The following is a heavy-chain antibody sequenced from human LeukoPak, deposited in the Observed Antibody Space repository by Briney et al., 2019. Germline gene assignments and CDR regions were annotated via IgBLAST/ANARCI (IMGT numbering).Heavy chain of an antibody. D-gene: IGHD1-26*01. V-gene: IGHV3-48*03. CDR1: GFTFSSYE. Sequence: GGSLRLSCAASGFTFSSYEMNWVRQAPGKGLEWISYISSSGSTIYYADSVRGRFTISRDNAKNSPYLQMNSLRAEDTAVYYCARAKFSASTGNPGARQSSYDMDVWGKGTPVTVSS. CDR2: ISSSGSTI. CDR3: ARAKFSASTGNPGARQSSYDMDV. J-gene: IGHJ6*03.